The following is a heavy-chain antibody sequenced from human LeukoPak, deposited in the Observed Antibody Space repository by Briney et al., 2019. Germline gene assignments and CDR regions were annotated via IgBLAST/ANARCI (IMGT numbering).Heavy chain of an antibody. CDR1: GASIRSGYYY. J-gene: IGHJ4*03. V-gene: IGHV4-31*03. D-gene: IGHD2-15*01. CDR3: ARDNCSCGSCYSDY. CDR2: IYYRGST. Sequence: PSQTLSLTRTFSGASIRSGYYYWTWIRQHPGKGQERNGYIYYRGSTYYTPLLRSGVTISVDTSKNQFSLKLSSVTAADTAVYYCARDNCSCGSCYSDYWGQGSLVTVCS.